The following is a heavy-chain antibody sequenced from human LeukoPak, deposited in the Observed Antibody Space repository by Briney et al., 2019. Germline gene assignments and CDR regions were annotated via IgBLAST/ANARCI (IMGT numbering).Heavy chain of an antibody. Sequence: GGSLRLSCAASGFTFSNYGMHWVRQAPGKGLEWVAVIWYDGNEKYYVDSVKGRFTISRDNSKNTLYLQMSSLRVEDTAVYYCAKVYCDGRCSPVYFFDCWGQGTLVTVSS. J-gene: IGHJ4*02. V-gene: IGHV3-33*06. CDR2: IWYDGNEK. D-gene: IGHD2-15*01. CDR3: AKVYCDGRCSPVYFFDC. CDR1: GFTFSNYG.